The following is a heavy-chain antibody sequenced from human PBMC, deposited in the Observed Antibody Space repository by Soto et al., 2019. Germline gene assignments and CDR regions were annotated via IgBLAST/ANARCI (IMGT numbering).Heavy chain of an antibody. D-gene: IGHD3-10*01. V-gene: IGHV3-74*01. CDR3: ASGWFGPDV. CDR1: EFTFSSRS. CDR2: IDKVGTDS. J-gene: IGHJ6*03. Sequence: EVQLVESGGGLVQPGGSLRLSCAASEFTFSSRSVHWVRQAPGKGLVWVSGIDKVGTDSTYADSVKGRFTSSRDNAKNTVYLQMISLRVEDTAIYYCASGWFGPDVWGKGTTVTVS.